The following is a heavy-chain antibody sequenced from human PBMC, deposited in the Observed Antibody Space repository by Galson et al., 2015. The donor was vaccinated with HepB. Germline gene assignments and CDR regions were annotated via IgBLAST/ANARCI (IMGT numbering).Heavy chain of an antibody. Sequence: SLRLSCAASGFTFSSYSMNRVRQAPGKGLEWVSSISSSSSYIYYADSVKGRFTISRDNAKNSLYLQMNSLRAEDTAVYYCAREEQWYYYDSSGYYLDYWGQGTLVTVSS. D-gene: IGHD3-22*01. CDR3: AREEQWYYYDSSGYYLDY. J-gene: IGHJ4*02. V-gene: IGHV3-21*01. CDR2: ISSSSSYI. CDR1: GFTFSSYS.